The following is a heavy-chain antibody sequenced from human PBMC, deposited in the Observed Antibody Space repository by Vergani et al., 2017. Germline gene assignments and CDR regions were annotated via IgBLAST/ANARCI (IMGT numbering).Heavy chain of an antibody. J-gene: IGHJ6*03. D-gene: IGHD6-13*01. V-gene: IGHV4-59*01. CDR1: GGPISSYY. CDR2: IYYSGST. Sequence: QVQLQESGPGLVKPSETLSLTCTVSGGPISSYYWSWIRQPPGKGLEWIGYIYYSGSTNYNPSLKSRVTISVDTSKNQFSLKLSSVTAADTAVYYCAREGGAAGTYYYYYYMDVWGKGTTVTVSS. CDR3: AREGGAAGTYYYYYYMDV.